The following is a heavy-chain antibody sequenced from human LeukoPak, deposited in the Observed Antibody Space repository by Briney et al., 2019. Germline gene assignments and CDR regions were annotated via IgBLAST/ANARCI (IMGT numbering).Heavy chain of an antibody. V-gene: IGHV1-2*02. CDR1: GYSFTGHY. CDR3: ARGGGTVFGVLND. D-gene: IGHD3-3*01. Sequence: ASVKVSCKASGYSFTGHYMHWVRQAPGQGLEWMGWINPNSGGTNYAQKFQGRVTMTRDTSSGTAYMELIRLRSDDTAVYYCARGGGTVFGVLNDWGQGTLVTVSS. J-gene: IGHJ4*02. CDR2: INPNSGGT.